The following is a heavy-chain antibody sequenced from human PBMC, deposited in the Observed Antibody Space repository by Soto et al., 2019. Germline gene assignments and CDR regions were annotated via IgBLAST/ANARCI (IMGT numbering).Heavy chain of an antibody. D-gene: IGHD6-13*01. CDR1: RFTVSSNY. V-gene: IGHV3-66*01. J-gene: IGHJ6*02. CDR2: IYSGGNT. Sequence: EVHLVESGGGLVQPGGSLRLSCAASRFTVSSNYMSWVRQAPGKGLEWVSVIYSGGNTYYADSVKGRFIISRDNSRNTLYLQMNSLRAEDTAVYYCARDQGSSTGNYHGMDVWGQGTTVTVSS. CDR3: ARDQGSSTGNYHGMDV.